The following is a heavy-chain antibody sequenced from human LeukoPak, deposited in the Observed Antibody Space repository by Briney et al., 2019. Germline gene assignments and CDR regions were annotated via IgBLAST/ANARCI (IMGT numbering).Heavy chain of an antibody. Sequence: GESLKISCKGSGYSFTSYWIAWVRQIPGKGLEWMGIIYPGDSDTRYSPSFQGQFTTSANKSISTAYLQWSSLKASDAAMYYCARAGIAAAGTGIDYWGQGTLVTVSS. CDR1: GYSFTSYW. D-gene: IGHD6-13*01. V-gene: IGHV5-51*01. J-gene: IGHJ4*02. CDR2: IYPGDSDT. CDR3: ARAGIAAAGTGIDY.